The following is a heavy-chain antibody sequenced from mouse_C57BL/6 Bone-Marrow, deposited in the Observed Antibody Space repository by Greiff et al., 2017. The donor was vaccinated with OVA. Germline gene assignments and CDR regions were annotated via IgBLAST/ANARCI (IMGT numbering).Heavy chain of an antibody. CDR1: GFTFSDYY. Sequence: EVKLQESGGGLVQPGGSLKLSCAASGFTFSDYYMYWVRQTPEKRLEWVAYISNGGGSTYYPDTVKGRFTISRDNAKNTLYLQMSRLKSEDTAMYYCARPLITTVVADWYFDVWGTGTTVTVSS. J-gene: IGHJ1*03. CDR2: ISNGGGST. V-gene: IGHV5-12*01. D-gene: IGHD1-1*01. CDR3: ARPLITTVVADWYFDV.